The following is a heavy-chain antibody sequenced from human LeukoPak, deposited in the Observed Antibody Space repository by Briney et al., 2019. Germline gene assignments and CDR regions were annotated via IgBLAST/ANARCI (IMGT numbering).Heavy chain of an antibody. Sequence: PGGSLRLSCAASGFNFSSYAMHWVRRAPGKGLEWVAVRLYDGGNAHYADSVRGRFTISRDNPKNPLWLQMNSLTPDDTAVYYCARGEFSGLDYWGQGTLVTVSS. D-gene: IGHD5-12*01. V-gene: IGHV3-30-3*01. CDR3: ARGEFSGLDY. CDR1: GFNFSSYA. J-gene: IGHJ4*02. CDR2: RLYDGGNA.